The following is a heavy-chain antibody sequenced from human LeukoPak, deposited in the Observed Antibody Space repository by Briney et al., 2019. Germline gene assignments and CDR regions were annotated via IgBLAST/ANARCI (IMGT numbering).Heavy chain of an antibody. CDR3: ARVRGSSPDFDY. V-gene: IGHV4-59*01. Sequence: SETLFLTCTVSGGSISSYYWSWIRQPPGKGLEWIGYIYYSGSTNYNPSLKSRVTISVDTSKNQFSLKLSSVTAADTAVYYCARVRGSSPDFDYWGQGTLVTVSS. CDR2: IYYSGST. D-gene: IGHD6-13*01. CDR1: GGSISSYY. J-gene: IGHJ4*02.